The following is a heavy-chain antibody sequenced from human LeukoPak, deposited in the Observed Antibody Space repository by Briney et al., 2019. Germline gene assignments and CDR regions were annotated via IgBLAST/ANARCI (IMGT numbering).Heavy chain of an antibody. J-gene: IGHJ4*02. CDR3: ARRNPYFDY. V-gene: IGHV4-39*01. CDR2: IYYSGST. CDR1: GGSISSSSYY. Sequence: PSETLSLTCTVSGGSISSSSYYWGWIRQPPGKGLEWIGGIYYSGSTYYNPSLKSRVTISVDTSKNQFSLKLSSVTAADTAVYYCARRNPYFDYWGQGTLVTVSS. D-gene: IGHD1-14*01.